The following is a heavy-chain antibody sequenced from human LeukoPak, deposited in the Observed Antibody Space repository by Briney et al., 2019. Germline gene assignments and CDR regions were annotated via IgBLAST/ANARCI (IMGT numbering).Heavy chain of an antibody. D-gene: IGHD3-9*01. J-gene: IGHJ4*02. CDR1: GFTLSSYY. CDR3: ARLFLDYDILTGYPISYYFDY. Sequence: GGSLRLSCAASGFTLSSYYMRWVRQARGKGLEWVSVIYSGGSTYYSDFVKGRFTIFRNKSKNKLYPQLNSLRAEETAVDYCARLFLDYDILTGYPISYYFDYWGQGTLVTVSS. V-gene: IGHV3-53*01. CDR2: IYSGGST.